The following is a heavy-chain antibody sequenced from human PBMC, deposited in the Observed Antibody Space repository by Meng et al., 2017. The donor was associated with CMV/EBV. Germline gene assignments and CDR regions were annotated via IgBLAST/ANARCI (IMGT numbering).Heavy chain of an antibody. J-gene: IGHJ4*02. D-gene: IGHD1-26*01. CDR3: ARESGSVGDY. V-gene: IGHV1-46*01. CDR2: INPSGGST. Sequence: QGQLVEAGVEVKKPVVSVKGSCKAAGYTFTSYYMHWVRQAPGQGLEWMGIINPSGGSTSYAQKFQGRVTMTRDTSTSTVYMELSSLRSEDTAVYYCARESGSVGDYWGQGTLVTVSS. CDR1: GYTFTSYY.